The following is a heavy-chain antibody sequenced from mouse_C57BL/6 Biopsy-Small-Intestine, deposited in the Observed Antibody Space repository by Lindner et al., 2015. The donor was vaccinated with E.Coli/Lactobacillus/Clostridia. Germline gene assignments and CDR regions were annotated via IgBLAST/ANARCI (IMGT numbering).Heavy chain of an antibody. J-gene: IGHJ2*01. D-gene: IGHD1-1*01. CDR3: ARGTTDPY. CDR1: GYTFTSYG. V-gene: IGHV1-81*01. CDR2: IYHRSGST. Sequence: VQLQESGAERARPGASVKLSCKASGYTFTSYGISWVKQRPGQGLEWIGEIYHRSGSTYYNEKFKDKATLTADKSSSTAYMELRSLTSEDSAVYFCARGTTDPYWGQGTTLTVSS.